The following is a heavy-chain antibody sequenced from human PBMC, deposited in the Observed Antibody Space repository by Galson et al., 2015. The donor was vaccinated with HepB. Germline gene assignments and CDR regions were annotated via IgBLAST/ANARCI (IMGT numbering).Heavy chain of an antibody. CDR1: GFTFSDHY. J-gene: IGHJ4*02. V-gene: IGHV3-72*01. D-gene: IGHD6-19*01. CDR2: TRNKANSYTT. CDR3: ARVAWAGKWLARKDYFDY. Sequence: SLRLSCAASGFTFSDHYMDWVRQAPGKGLEWVGRTRNKANSYTTEYAASVKGRFTISRDDSKNSLYLQMNSLKTEDTAVYYCARVAWAGKWLARKDYFDYWGQGTLVTVSS.